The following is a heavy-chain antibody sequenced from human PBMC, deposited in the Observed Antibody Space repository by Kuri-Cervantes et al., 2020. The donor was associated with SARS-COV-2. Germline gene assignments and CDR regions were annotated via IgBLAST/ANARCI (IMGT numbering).Heavy chain of an antibody. CDR2: ISGSGGST. D-gene: IGHD3-3*01. Sequence: ETLSLTCAASGFTFSSYAMSWVRQAPGKGLEWVSAISGSGGSTYYADSVKGRFTISRDNSKNTLYLQMNSLRAEDTAVYYCARATLSRRAAPPYYDFWSGYYSFDYWGQGTLVTVSS. CDR3: ARATLSRRAAPPYYDFWSGYYSFDY. J-gene: IGHJ4*02. V-gene: IGHV3-23*01. CDR1: GFTFSSYA.